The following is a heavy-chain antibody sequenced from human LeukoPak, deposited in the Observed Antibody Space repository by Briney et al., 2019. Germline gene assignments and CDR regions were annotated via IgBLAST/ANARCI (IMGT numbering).Heavy chain of an antibody. V-gene: IGHV3-21*01. J-gene: IGHJ1*01. Sequence: PGGSLRLSCAGSGFTLRSYTMNWVRQAPGKGLEWVSSISISSNKIYYADSVKGRFIISRDNAKNSVYLQMNSLRAEDTAVYYCARRDEHYYYDRSGYLQDWGRGTLVTVSS. CDR1: GFTLRSYT. CDR2: ISISSNKI. CDR3: ARRDEHYYYDRSGYLQD. D-gene: IGHD3-22*01.